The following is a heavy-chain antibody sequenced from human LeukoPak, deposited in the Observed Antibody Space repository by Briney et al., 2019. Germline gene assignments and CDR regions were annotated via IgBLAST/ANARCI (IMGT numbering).Heavy chain of an antibody. D-gene: IGHD2-15*01. V-gene: IGHV4-34*01. J-gene: IGHJ3*02. CDR2: INHSGST. Sequence: PSETLSLTCAVYGGSFSGYYWSWIRQPPEKGLEWIGEINHSGSTNYNPSLKSRVTISVDTSKNQFSRKLSSVTAADTAVYYCARDNDAFDIWGQGTMVTVSS. CDR1: GGSFSGYY. CDR3: ARDNDAFDI.